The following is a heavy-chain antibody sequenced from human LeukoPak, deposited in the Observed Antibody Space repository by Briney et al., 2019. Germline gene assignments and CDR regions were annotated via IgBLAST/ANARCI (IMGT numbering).Heavy chain of an antibody. CDR1: GFTFSDYY. CDR2: ISSSSSYT. Sequence: GGSLRLSCAASGFTFSDYYMSWIRQAPGKGLEWVSYISSSSSYTNYADSVKGRFTISRDNSKNTLYLQMNSLRAEDTAVYYCAKDLGSPLSLNYYYYYGMDVWGQGTTVTVSS. D-gene: IGHD7-27*01. J-gene: IGHJ6*02. V-gene: IGHV3-11*06. CDR3: AKDLGSPLSLNYYYYYGMDV.